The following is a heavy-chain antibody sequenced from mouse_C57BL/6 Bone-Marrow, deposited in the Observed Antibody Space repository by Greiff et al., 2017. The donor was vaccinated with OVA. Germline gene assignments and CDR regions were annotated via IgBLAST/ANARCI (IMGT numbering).Heavy chain of an antibody. CDR1: GYSITSGYY. J-gene: IGHJ1*03. D-gene: IGHD1-1*01. CDR2: ISYDGSN. V-gene: IGHV3-6*01. CDR3: ARGTTVPYWYFDV. Sequence: EVKLVESGPGLVKPSQSLSLTCSVTGYSITSGYYWNWIRQFPGNKLEWMGYISYDGSNNYNPSLKNRISITRDTSKNQLFLKLNSVTTEDTATDYCARGTTVPYWYFDVWGTGTTVTVSS.